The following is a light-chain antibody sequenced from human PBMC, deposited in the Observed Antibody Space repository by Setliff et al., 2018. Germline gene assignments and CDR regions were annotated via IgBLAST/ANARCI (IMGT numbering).Light chain of an antibody. Sequence: QSALAQPASVSGSPAQSITISCTGTSSDIGRYDFVSWYQHLPGKAPQLLIYAVSDRPSGVSNRFSGSKSGNTASLTISGLQTEDEADYYCNAYTSGSTYVFGTGTKVTVL. V-gene: IGLV2-14*03. CDR1: SSDIGRYDF. CDR2: AVS. J-gene: IGLJ1*01. CDR3: NAYTSGSTYV.